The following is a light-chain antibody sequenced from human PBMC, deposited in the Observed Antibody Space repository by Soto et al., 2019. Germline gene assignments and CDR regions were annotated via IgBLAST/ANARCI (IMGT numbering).Light chain of an antibody. V-gene: IGKV1-27*01. CDR3: QKYNSAPPGGT. Sequence: IQWTRSASSLSASVGDRVTITGRLIQGISSYLNWYRQKPGKVPKLLIYSASNLQSGVPSRFSGSGSGTDFTLTISSLQPEDVATYYCQKYNSAPPGGTFGQGTKVDIK. J-gene: IGKJ1*01. CDR1: QGISSY. CDR2: SAS.